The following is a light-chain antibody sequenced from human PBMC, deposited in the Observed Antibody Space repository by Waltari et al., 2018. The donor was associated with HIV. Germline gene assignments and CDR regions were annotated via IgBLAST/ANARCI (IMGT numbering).Light chain of an antibody. Sequence: QSALTQPASVSGSLGQSLTISSTGTTGDVGGYNFVSWYQQHPGKAPKLIIYNVNSRPSGVSIRFSGSRSANTASLTISGLQAEDEADYFCCSYTSSGPRYVLFGGGTRLTVL. J-gene: IGLJ2*01. CDR1: TGDVGGYNF. CDR2: NVN. CDR3: CSYTSSGPRYVL. V-gene: IGLV2-14*03.